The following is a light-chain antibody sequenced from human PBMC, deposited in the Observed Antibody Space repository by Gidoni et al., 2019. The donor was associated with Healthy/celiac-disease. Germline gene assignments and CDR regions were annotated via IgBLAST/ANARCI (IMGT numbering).Light chain of an antibody. CDR1: QSVSSN. CDR2: GAS. J-gene: IGKJ2*01. Sequence: EIVMTQSPATLSVSPGERATLSCRASQSVSSNLAWYQQKPGQAPRLLIYGASTRATGIPARFSGSGSVTEFTLTISSLQSEDFAVYYCQQYNNWPYTFGQGTKREIK. CDR3: QQYNNWPYT. V-gene: IGKV3-15*01.